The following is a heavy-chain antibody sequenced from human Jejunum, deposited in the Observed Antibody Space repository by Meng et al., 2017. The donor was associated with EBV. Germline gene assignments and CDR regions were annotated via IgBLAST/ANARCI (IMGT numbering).Heavy chain of an antibody. J-gene: IGHJ4*02. V-gene: IGHV2-5*02. CDR3: ARRYGDYVRYFDS. CDR2: IYWDENK. CDR1: GFSLSTSGVG. Sequence: QITLKVPGPTLVKPTETLTLTCTVSGFSLSTSGVGVGWIRQPPGKALEWLAHIYWDENKRYSTSLRSRLSIMKDTSKSQVVLTMTNMDPVDTATYYCARRYGDYVRYFDSWGQGILVTVSS. D-gene: IGHD4-17*01.